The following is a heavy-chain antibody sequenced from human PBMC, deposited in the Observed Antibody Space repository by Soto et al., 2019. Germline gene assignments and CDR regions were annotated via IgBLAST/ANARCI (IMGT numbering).Heavy chain of an antibody. CDR2: IKQDGSEK. J-gene: IGHJ4*02. Sequence: GGSLRLSCAASGFTFSNYWMSWVRQAPGKGLEWVANIKQDGSEKYYVDSVKGRFTISRDNAKNSLYLQMNSLRAEDTAVYYCARGHYGSELEAIFDYWGQGTLVTVS. CDR1: GFTFSNYW. V-gene: IGHV3-7*04. CDR3: ARGHYGSELEAIFDY. D-gene: IGHD3-10*01.